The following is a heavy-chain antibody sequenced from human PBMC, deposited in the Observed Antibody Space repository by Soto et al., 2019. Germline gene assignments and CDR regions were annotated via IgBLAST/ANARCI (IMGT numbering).Heavy chain of an antibody. Sequence: GGSLRLSCAASGFTFSSYAMSWVRQAPGKGLEWVSAISGSGGSTYYADSVKGRFTISRDNSKNPLYLQMNSLRAEDTAVYYCAKVAGDIVLMNYYYMDVWGKGTTVTVSS. CDR3: AKVAGDIVLMNYYYMDV. D-gene: IGHD2-8*01. CDR1: GFTFSSYA. J-gene: IGHJ6*03. V-gene: IGHV3-23*01. CDR2: ISGSGGST.